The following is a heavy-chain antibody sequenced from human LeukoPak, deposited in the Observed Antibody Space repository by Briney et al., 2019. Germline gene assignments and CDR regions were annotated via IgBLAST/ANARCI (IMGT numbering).Heavy chain of an antibody. J-gene: IGHJ5*01. CDR1: GGSFSGYS. D-gene: IGHD6-19*01. CDR2: INQSGST. Sequence: SETLSLTCAVSGGSFSGYSWNWIRQPPGKGLEWIGEINQSGSTKYNPSLRSRVTMSIDTSKSQFSLRLNSMTAADTALYYCARCDSGGWFFDSWGQGALVTVSS. CDR3: ARCDSGGWFFDS. V-gene: IGHV4-34*01.